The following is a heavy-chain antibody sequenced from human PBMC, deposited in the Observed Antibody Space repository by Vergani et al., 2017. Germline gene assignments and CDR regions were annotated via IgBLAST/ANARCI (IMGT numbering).Heavy chain of an antibody. CDR1: GFTFNHSA. V-gene: IGHV3-23*01. CDR2: ISGSGGST. CDR3: AKANPRNSGYDYLYYYHAMDV. D-gene: IGHD5-12*01. J-gene: IGHJ6*02. Sequence: EVQLLESGGDLVQPGGSLRLSCAASGFTFNHSAMNWVRQAPGKGLEWVSGISGSGGSTYYAGSVKGRFTISRDSSKNTLYLQMNSLSAGDTAVYYCAKANPRNSGYDYLYYYHAMDVWGQGTTVTVSS.